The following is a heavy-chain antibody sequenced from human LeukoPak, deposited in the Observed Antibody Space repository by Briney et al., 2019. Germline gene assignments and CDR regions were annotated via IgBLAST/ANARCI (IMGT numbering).Heavy chain of an antibody. J-gene: IGHJ4*02. Sequence: SETLSLTCTVSGGSISSYYWSWIRQPPGKGLEWIGYIYYSGSTNYNPSLKGRVTISVDTSKNQFSLKLSSVTAADTAVYYCARVPLSCGGDCYSEAFYFDYWGQGTRVTVSS. CDR2: IYYSGST. CDR1: GGSISSYY. CDR3: ARVPLSCGGDCYSEAFYFDY. D-gene: IGHD2-21*02. V-gene: IGHV4-59*01.